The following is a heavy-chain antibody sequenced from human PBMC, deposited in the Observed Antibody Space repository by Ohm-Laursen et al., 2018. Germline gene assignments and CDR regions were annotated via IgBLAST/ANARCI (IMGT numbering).Heavy chain of an antibody. Sequence: SLRLSCAASGFTFSSYEMNWVRQAPGKGLEWVSYISSSSSTIYYADSVKGRFTISRDNAKNSLYLQMNSLRVEDTAVYYCSREINWYFDLWGRGTLVTVSS. CDR2: ISSSSSTI. CDR3: SREINWYFDL. J-gene: IGHJ2*01. V-gene: IGHV3-48*03. CDR1: GFTFSSYE.